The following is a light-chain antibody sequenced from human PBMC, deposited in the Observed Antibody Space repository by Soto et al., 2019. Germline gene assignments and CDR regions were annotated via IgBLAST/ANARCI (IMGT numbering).Light chain of an antibody. CDR3: QQRSSWPIT. Sequence: EIVLTQSPATLSLSPGERATLSCRASQSVTSYLAWYQQRPGQAPRLLIYDASRRATGIPARFSGSGSGADFTLTISSLEHEDVAAYYCQQRSSWPITFGQGTRLEI. CDR2: DAS. J-gene: IGKJ5*01. CDR1: QSVTSY. V-gene: IGKV3-11*01.